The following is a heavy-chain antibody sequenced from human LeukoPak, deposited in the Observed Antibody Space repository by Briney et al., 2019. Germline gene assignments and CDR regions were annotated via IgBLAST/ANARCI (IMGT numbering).Heavy chain of an antibody. CDR3: ARDTTNGDYAY. Sequence: PSETLSLTCAVYGGSFSGYYWSWIRQPPGKGLEWIGEINHSGSTNYNPSLKSRVTISVDTSKNQFSLKLSSVTAADTAVYYCARDTTNGDYAYWGQGTLVTVSS. CDR1: GGSFSGYY. D-gene: IGHD4-17*01. CDR2: INHSGST. V-gene: IGHV4-34*01. J-gene: IGHJ4*02.